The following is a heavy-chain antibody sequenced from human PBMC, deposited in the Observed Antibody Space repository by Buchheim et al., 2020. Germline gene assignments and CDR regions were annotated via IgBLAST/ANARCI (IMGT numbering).Heavy chain of an antibody. CDR2: IKQDGSEK. J-gene: IGHJ6*02. CDR1: GFTFSSYW. V-gene: IGHV3-7*01. D-gene: IGHD6-13*01. CDR3: ARRSSSSPSHNYYYYGMDV. Sequence: EVQLVESGGGLVQPGGSLRLSCAASGFTFSSYWMSWVRQAPGKGLEWVANIKQDGSEKYYVGSVKGRFTISRDNAKNSLYLQMNSLRAEDTAVYYCARRSSSSPSHNYYYYGMDVWGQGTT.